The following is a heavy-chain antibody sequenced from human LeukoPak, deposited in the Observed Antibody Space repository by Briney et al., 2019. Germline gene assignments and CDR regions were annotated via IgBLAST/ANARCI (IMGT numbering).Heavy chain of an antibody. V-gene: IGHV3-30*02. J-gene: IGHJ4*02. D-gene: IGHD3-3*01. Sequence: GGSLRLSCAASGFTFSSYGMHWVRQAPGKGLEWVAFIRYDGSNKYYADSVKGRFTISRDNSKNTLYLQMNSLRAEDTAVYYCAKVRFLETLCDYWGQGTLVTVSS. CDR3: AKVRFLETLCDY. CDR2: IRYDGSNK. CDR1: GFTFSSYG.